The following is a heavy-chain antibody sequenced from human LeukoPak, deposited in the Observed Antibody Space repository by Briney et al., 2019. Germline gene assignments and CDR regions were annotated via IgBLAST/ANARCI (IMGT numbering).Heavy chain of an antibody. Sequence: PGGSLRLSCAASGFTFSNYAMHWVRQAPGKGLDWVAVISYDGSNKYYADSVKGRFTISRDNAKNSLYLQMNSLRAEDTAVYYCAELGITMIGGVWGKGTTVTISS. CDR1: GFTFSNYA. D-gene: IGHD3-10*02. J-gene: IGHJ6*04. CDR3: AELGITMIGGV. CDR2: ISYDGSNK. V-gene: IGHV3-30*18.